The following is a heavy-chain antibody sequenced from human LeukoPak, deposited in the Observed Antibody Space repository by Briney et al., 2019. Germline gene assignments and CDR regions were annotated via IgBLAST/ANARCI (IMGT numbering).Heavy chain of an antibody. Sequence: PGRSLRLSCAASGFTFSSYAMHWVRQAPGKGLEWVAVISYDGSNKYYADSVKGRFTISRDNSKNTLYLQMNSLRAEDTAVYYCANGDSSGYQPLDWGQGTLVTVSS. D-gene: IGHD3-22*01. J-gene: IGHJ4*02. CDR1: GFTFSSYA. CDR2: ISYDGSNK. CDR3: ANGDSSGYQPLD. V-gene: IGHV3-30*04.